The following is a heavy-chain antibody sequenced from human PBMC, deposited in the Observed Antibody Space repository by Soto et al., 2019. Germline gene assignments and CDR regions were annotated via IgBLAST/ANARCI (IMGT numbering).Heavy chain of an antibody. D-gene: IGHD2-15*01. CDR1: AYTFTRYN. Sequence: ASVKVSCKASAYTFTRYNVHWVRQAPGQGLEWMAIINPSGGTTYYVQKFEGRVTLTTDTSTSTVYMELSSLRSDDTAVYYCARVRGGGSEYFFDYWGQGTLVTVSS. J-gene: IGHJ4*02. CDR3: ARVRGGGSEYFFDY. V-gene: IGHV1-46*01. CDR2: INPSGGTT.